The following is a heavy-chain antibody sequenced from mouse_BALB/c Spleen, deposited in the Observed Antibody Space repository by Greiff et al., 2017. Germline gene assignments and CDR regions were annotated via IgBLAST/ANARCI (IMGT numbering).Heavy chain of an antibody. J-gene: IGHJ4*01. CDR1: GFTFSSYA. D-gene: IGHD1-1*01. Sequence: DVHLVESGGGLVKPGGSLKLSCAASGFTFSSYAMSWVRQTPEKRLEWVASISSGGSTYYPDSVKGRFTISRDNARNILYLQMSSLRSEDTAMYYCARGGRGSSGIFYYAMDYWGQGTSVTVSS. CDR3: ARGGRGSSGIFYYAMDY. CDR2: ISSGGST. V-gene: IGHV5-6-5*01.